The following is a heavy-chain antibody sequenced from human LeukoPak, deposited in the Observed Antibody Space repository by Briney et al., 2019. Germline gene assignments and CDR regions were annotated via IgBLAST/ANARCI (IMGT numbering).Heavy chain of an antibody. D-gene: IGHD6-13*01. Sequence: SGGSLRPSCAASGFTFDDYAMHWVRQAPGKGLEWVSGISWNSGSIGYADSVKGRFTISRDNAKNSLYLQMNSLRAEDMALYYYVKGQGYTFSPYYFNYWGQGTLVTVSS. CDR3: VKGQGYTFSPYYFNY. CDR1: GFTFDDYA. CDR2: ISWNSGSI. J-gene: IGHJ4*02. V-gene: IGHV3-9*03.